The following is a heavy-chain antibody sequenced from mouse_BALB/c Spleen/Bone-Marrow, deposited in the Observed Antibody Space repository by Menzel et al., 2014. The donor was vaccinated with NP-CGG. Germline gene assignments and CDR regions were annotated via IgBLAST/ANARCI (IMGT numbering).Heavy chain of an antibody. CDR2: ISSGGGST. J-gene: IGHJ4*01. Sequence: VQLQQSGGGLVKPGGSLKLSCAASGFAFSGNDMSWVRQTPEKRLEWVAYISSGGGSTYYPDTVKGRFTTSRDNAKNTLYLQMNSLKSEDTAMYYCARQRGYAYAMDYWGQGTSVTVSS. D-gene: IGHD2-2*01. V-gene: IGHV5-12-1*01. CDR1: GFAFSGND. CDR3: ARQRGYAYAMDY.